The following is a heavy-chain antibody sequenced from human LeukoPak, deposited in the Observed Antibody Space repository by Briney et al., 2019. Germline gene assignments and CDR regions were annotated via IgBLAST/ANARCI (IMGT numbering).Heavy chain of an antibody. Sequence: GASVRVSCKASGYTFTSYDINWVRQATGQGLEWMGWMNPNSGNTGYAQKFQGRVTMTRNTSISTAYMELSSLRSEDTAAYYCARGGYSYSFWWYWGQGTLVTVSS. V-gene: IGHV1-8*01. J-gene: IGHJ4*02. CDR3: ARGGYSYSFWWY. CDR2: MNPNSGNT. CDR1: GYTFTSYD. D-gene: IGHD5-18*01.